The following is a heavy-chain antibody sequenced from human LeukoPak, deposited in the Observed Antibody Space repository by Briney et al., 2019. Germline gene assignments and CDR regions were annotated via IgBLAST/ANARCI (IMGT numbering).Heavy chain of an antibody. V-gene: IGHV4-59*01. J-gene: IGHJ3*02. D-gene: IGHD3-22*01. CDR2: IYYSGSS. CDR3: ARIDYYDSSGFFPRPHAFDI. CDR1: GGSISSYS. Sequence: SETLSLTCTVSGGSISSYSWSWIRPPPGKGLEWVGYIYYSGSSNYNPSLKSRVTISADTSKNQVSLKLSCVTAADTAVYYCARIDYYDSSGFFPRPHAFDIWGQGTMVTVSS.